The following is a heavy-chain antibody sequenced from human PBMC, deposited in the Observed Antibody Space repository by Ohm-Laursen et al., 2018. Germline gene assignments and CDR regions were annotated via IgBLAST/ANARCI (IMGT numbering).Heavy chain of an antibody. V-gene: IGHV4-39*01. D-gene: IGHD3-10*01. CDR1: GGSISSGTYY. J-gene: IGHJ4*02. CDR3: ARLAGGLPSQYFFDY. CDR2: IYYSGTT. Sequence: SETLSLTCTVSGGSISSGTYYWGWIRQPPGKGLECIGTIYYSGTTYYNPSLKSRVTISVDTSKNQFSLKVSSVTAADTAVYYCARLAGGLPSQYFFDYWGQGTLVTVSS.